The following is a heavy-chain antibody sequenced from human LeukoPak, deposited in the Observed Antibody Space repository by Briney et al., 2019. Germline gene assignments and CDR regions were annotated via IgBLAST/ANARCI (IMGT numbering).Heavy chain of an antibody. J-gene: IGHJ5*02. CDR3: AREPGTSYCSGGSCYRGWFDP. V-gene: IGHV4-34*01. D-gene: IGHD2-15*01. CDR2: INHSGST. CDR1: GGSFSGYS. Sequence: SETLSLTCAVYGGSFSGYSWSWIRQPPGKGLEWIGEINHSGSTNYNPSLKSRVTISVDTSKNQFSLKLSSVTAADTAVYYCAREPGTSYCSGGSCYRGWFDPWGQGTLVTVSS.